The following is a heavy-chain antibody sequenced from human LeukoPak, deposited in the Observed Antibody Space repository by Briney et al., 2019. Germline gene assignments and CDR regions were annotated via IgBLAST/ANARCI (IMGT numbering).Heavy chain of an antibody. CDR2: SIPFIGTA. D-gene: IGHD2-2*01. Sequence: SLKVSCKASGGTFSSYAISWVRHAPGPGLEWMGGSIPFIGTATYDKTFQSRVTITTDDSTSTHYMELSSLRSEDTAVYYCARSQSRYCSSTSCKLRSRAQLDYWGQGTLVTVSS. CDR1: GGTFSSYA. V-gene: IGHV1-69*05. CDR3: ARSQSRYCSSTSCKLRSRAQLDY. J-gene: IGHJ4*02.